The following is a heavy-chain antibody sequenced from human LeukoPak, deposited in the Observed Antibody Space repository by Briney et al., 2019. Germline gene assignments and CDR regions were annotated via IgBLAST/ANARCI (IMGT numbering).Heavy chain of an antibody. CDR3: ARRNLIVDIVATPSDD. V-gene: IGHV4-39*01. CDR1: GGSISSSRYY. J-gene: IGHJ4*02. Sequence: SETLSLTCTVSGGSISSSRYYWGWIRQPPGKGLEWIGSIYYSGSPYYNPSLKSRVTISVDTSKNQFSLKLSSVTAADTAVYYCARRNLIVDIVATPSDDWGQGTLVTVSS. CDR2: IYYSGSP. D-gene: IGHD5-12*01.